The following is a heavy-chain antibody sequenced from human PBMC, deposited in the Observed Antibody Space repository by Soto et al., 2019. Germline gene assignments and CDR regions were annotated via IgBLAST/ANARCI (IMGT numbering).Heavy chain of an antibody. CDR2: ISAYNGNT. V-gene: IGHV1-18*01. CDR1: GYTFTSYG. Sequence: QVQLVQSGAEVKKPGASVKVSCKASGYTFTSYGISWVRQAPGQGLEWMGWISAYNGNTNYAHKLQGRVTMTTDTSTSTGYMELGSLRSDDTAVYYCVVAAQPYYFDYWGQGTLVTVSS. D-gene: IGHD2-15*01. J-gene: IGHJ4*02. CDR3: VVAAQPYYFDY.